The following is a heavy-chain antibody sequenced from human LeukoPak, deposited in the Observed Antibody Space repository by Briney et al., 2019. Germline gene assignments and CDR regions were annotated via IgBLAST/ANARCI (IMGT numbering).Heavy chain of an antibody. CDR2: IYYSGST. D-gene: IGHD3-3*01. Sequence: PSETLSLTCTVSGGSISSYYWSWIWQPPGKGLEWIGDIYYSGSTNYNPSLKSRVTISVNTSKNQFSMKLSSVTAADTAVYYCARQSSDFWSGYYYYYGMDVWGQGTTVTVSS. V-gene: IGHV4-59*08. CDR3: ARQSSDFWSGYYYYYGMDV. J-gene: IGHJ6*02. CDR1: GGSISSYY.